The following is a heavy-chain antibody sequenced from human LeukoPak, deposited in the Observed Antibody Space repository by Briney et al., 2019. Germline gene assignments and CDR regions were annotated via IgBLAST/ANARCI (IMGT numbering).Heavy chain of an antibody. D-gene: IGHD3-22*01. V-gene: IGHV4-31*03. CDR2: IYYSGST. CDR3: ARELRPYYYDSSGPIWGNYFDY. Sequence: SETLSLTCTVSGGSISSGGYSWSWIRQHPGKGLEWIGYIYYSGSTYYNPSLKSRVTISVDTSKNQFSLKLSSVTAADTAVYYCARELRPYYYDSSGPIWGNYFDYWGQGTLVTVSS. J-gene: IGHJ4*02. CDR1: GGSISSGGYS.